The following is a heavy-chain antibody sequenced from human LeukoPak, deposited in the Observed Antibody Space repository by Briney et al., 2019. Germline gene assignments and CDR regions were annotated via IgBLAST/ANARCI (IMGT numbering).Heavy chain of an antibody. CDR2: TIPIFGTA. V-gene: IGHV1-69*15. CDR3: ARKKTHNIAVADPLRAGGMDV. J-gene: IGHJ6*02. D-gene: IGHD6-19*01. Sequence: GSSVKVSCKASGGTFSSCVISWVRQAPGQGLEWMGRTIPIFGTANYAQKFQGRVTITADESTSTAYMELSSLRSEDTAVYYCARKKTHNIAVADPLRAGGMDVWGQGTTVTVSS. CDR1: GGTFSSCV.